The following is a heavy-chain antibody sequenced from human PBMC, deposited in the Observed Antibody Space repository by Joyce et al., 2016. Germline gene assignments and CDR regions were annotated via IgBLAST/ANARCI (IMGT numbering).Heavy chain of an antibody. CDR2: INTSGTT. D-gene: IGHD3-3*01. CDR1: GGSISNGSYY. V-gene: IGHV4-61*02. Sequence: QVQLQESGPGLVKPSQTLSLTCTVSGGSISNGSYYWSWIRQPAGKGLEWIGRINTSGTTNYSPSYKSRVTISVDTSKNQFSLKLSSVTAADTAVYYCARDFYGITMSGVVIDYFDYWGQGTLVTVSS. J-gene: IGHJ4*02. CDR3: ARDFYGITMSGVVIDYFDY.